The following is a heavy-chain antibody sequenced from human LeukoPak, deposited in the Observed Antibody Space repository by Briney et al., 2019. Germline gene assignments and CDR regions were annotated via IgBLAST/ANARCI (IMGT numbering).Heavy chain of an antibody. J-gene: IGHJ4*02. Sequence: GGSLRLSCAASGLTFSSYAMSWVRQAPGKGLEWVSAISGSGGSTYYADSVKGRFTISRDNSKNTLYLQMNSLRAEDTAVYYCAKSPEGYSYGPFDYWGQGTLVTVSS. D-gene: IGHD5-18*01. V-gene: IGHV3-23*01. CDR2: ISGSGGST. CDR3: AKSPEGYSYGPFDY. CDR1: GLTFSSYA.